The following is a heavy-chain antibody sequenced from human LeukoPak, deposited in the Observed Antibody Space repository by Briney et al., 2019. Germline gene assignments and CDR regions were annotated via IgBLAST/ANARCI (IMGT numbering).Heavy chain of an antibody. CDR1: GLTFSSYE. D-gene: IGHD3-10*01. CDR2: ISTGGSTT. V-gene: IGHV3-48*03. CDR3: ARYYGSGSYVTGGIDV. J-gene: IGHJ6*02. Sequence: GGSLRLSCAASGLTFSSYEMSWVRQAPGKGLEWLSYISTGGSTTHYADSVKGRFTMSRDNVKNSLYLQMNSLRAEDTAVYYCARYYGSGSYVTGGIDVWGQGTTVTVSS.